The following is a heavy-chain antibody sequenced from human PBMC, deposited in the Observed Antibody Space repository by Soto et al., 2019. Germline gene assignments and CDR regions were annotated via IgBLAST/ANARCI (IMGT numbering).Heavy chain of an antibody. CDR3: SRYSSPAYRFCL. D-gene: IGHD6-13*01. CDR1: GYTFTSYA. CDR2: INAGNGNT. V-gene: IGHV1-3*01. J-gene: IGHJ4*02. Sequence: AASVKVSCKASGYTFTSYAMHWVRQAPGQRLEWMGWINAGNGNTKYSQKFQGRVTITRDTSASTAYMELSSLRSEDTAVYYFSRYSSPAYRFCLWGQGTPVP.